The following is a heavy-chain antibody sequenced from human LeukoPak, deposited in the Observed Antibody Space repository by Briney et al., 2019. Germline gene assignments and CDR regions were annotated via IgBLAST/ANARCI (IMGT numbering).Heavy chain of an antibody. J-gene: IGHJ4*02. CDR1: GFTVSSNY. CDR2: ISSGGGIYT. CDR3: AKDSIAVAGRRGGVDY. V-gene: IGHV3-53*01. Sequence: GGSLRLSCAASGFTVSSNYMSLVRQAPGKGLEWVSDISSGGGIYTYYADSVKGRFTISRDNSKNTLYLQMNSLRAEDTAVYYCAKDSIAVAGRRGGVDYWGQGTLVTVSS. D-gene: IGHD6-19*01.